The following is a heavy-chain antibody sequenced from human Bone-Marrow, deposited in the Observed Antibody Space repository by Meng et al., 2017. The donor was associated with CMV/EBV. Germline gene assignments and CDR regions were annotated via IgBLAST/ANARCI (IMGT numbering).Heavy chain of an antibody. CDR1: GFTFSSYA. Sequence: GGSLRLSCAASGFTFSSYAMSWVRQAPGKGLEWVAVISYDGSNKYYADSVKGRFTISRDNSKNTLYLQMNSLRAEDTAVYYCARDTRDYTGWYPWGQGTLVTVSS. D-gene: IGHD6-19*01. J-gene: IGHJ5*02. V-gene: IGHV3-30-3*01. CDR3: ARDTRDYTGWYP. CDR2: ISYDGSNK.